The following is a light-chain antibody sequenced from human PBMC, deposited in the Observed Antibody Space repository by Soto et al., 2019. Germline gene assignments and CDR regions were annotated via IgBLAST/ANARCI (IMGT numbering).Light chain of an antibody. J-gene: IGKJ1*01. V-gene: IGKV3-20*01. CDR3: QQYGSSPRT. CDR2: GAS. Sequence: EIVLTQSPGTLSLSPGERATLSCRASQSVSSNYLAWYQQKPGQAPRLLIYGASSRATGIPDRFSGSGSGTDFTLTICRLEPEDFAVYYCQQYGSSPRTFGQGTQVEIK. CDR1: QSVSSNY.